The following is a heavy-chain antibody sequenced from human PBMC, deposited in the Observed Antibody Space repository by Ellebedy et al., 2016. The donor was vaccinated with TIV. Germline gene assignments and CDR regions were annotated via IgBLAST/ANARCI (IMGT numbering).Heavy chain of an antibody. Sequence: MPSETLSLPCTVSDYSISSGYFWGWIRQPPGKGLEWIGSIFHSGSNYYNSSLKRRVTISVDTSKNQFSLLLTSVTAADTAVYYCARDGFSGTYYFGSWGQGALVTVSS. D-gene: IGHD1-26*01. CDR2: IFHSGSN. CDR3: ARDGFSGTYYFGS. J-gene: IGHJ4*02. V-gene: IGHV4-38-2*02. CDR1: DYSISSGYF.